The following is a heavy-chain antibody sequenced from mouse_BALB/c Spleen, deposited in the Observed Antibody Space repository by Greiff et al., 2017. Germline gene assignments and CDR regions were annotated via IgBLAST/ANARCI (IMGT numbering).Heavy chain of an antibody. D-gene: IGHD2-14*01. J-gene: IGHJ3*01. V-gene: IGHV5-6-5*01. CDR1: GFTFSSYA. CDR2: ISSGGST. CDR3: ARGNYRYDPFAY. Sequence: EVKVEESGGGLVKPGGSLKLSCAASGFTFSSYAMSWVRQTPEKRLEWVASISSGGSTYYPDSVKGRFTISRDNARNILYLQMSSLRSEDTAMYYCARGNYRYDPFAYWGQGTLVTVSA.